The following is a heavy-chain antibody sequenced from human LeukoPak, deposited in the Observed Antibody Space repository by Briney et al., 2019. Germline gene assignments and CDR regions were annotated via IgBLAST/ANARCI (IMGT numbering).Heavy chain of an antibody. CDR2: IHGSGVST. Sequence: GGSLRLSCAASGFTFSNYAMSWVRQAPGKGLEWVSTIHGSGVSTYYADSVKGRFTISRDNSKNTLYLQMHSLRAEDTAVYFCANPIYSGDYDQFDYWGQGTLVTVSS. V-gene: IGHV3-23*01. CDR1: GFTFSNYA. CDR3: ANPIYSGDYDQFDY. D-gene: IGHD4-17*01. J-gene: IGHJ4*02.